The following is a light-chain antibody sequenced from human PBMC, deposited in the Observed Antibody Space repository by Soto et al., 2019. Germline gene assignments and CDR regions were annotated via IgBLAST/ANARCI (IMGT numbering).Light chain of an antibody. CDR3: QEYTQVLS. CDR1: QDIKNY. V-gene: IGKV1-27*01. J-gene: IGKJ1*01. Sequence: DVQMTQSPSSLSASVGDRVTITCRASQDIKNYLAWYQQKPGTVPNLLIFAASTLHSGVPSRFSGSGSGADLTLTISSLQPEDGATYYCQEYTQVLSFGQGTKVDI. CDR2: AAS.